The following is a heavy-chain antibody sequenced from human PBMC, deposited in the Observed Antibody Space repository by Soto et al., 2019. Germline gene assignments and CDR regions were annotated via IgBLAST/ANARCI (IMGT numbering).Heavy chain of an antibody. CDR3: ARGPPKFGY. CDR2: INHSGST. J-gene: IGHJ4*02. V-gene: IGHV4-34*01. CDR1: GGSCGGYY. Sequence: SETLSLTCAVEGGSCGGYYGSWIRQPPGKGLEWIGEINHSGSTNYNPSLKSRVTISVDTSKNQFSLKLSSVTAADTAVYHCARGPPKFGYWGQGTLVTVSS.